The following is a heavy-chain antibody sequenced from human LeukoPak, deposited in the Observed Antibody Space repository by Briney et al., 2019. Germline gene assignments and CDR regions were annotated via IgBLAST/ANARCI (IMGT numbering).Heavy chain of an antibody. D-gene: IGHD3-10*01. CDR3: ARESSTHYYGSGYVGWYYFDY. J-gene: IGHJ4*02. Sequence: SETLSLTCAVYGGSFSGYYWSWIRQPPGKGLEWIGEINHSGSTNYNPSLKSRVTISVDTSKNQFSLKLSSVTAADTAVYYCARESSTHYYGSGYVGWYYFDYWGQGTLVTVSS. V-gene: IGHV4-34*01. CDR1: GGSFSGYY. CDR2: INHSGST.